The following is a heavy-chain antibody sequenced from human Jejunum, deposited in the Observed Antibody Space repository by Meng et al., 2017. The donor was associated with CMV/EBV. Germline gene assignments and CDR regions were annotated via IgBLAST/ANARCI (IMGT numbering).Heavy chain of an antibody. V-gene: IGHV3-23*01. J-gene: IGHJ5*02. CDR2: ISGSGGST. CDR3: AKPRGAGS. Sequence: EGPLLESGGGLVQPGGSLRPSCAAPGFIFSNYVMSWGRQAPGKGLEWVSSISGSGGSTYYADSVKGRFTISRDNSKKTLYLQMNSLRAEDTAVYYCAKPRGAGSWGRGTLVTVPQ. CDR1: GFIFSNYV. D-gene: IGHD6-19*01.